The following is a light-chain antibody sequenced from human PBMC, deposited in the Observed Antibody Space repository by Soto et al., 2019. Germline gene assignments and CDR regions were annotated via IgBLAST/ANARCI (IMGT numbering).Light chain of an antibody. V-gene: IGLV2-14*01. CDR2: DVS. J-gene: IGLJ2*01. CDR1: SSDVGGHNY. Sequence: QSALTQPASVSGSPGQSITISCTGTSSDVGGHNYVSWYQQHPGKAPKVMIYDVSNRPSGVSNRFSGSKSGNTASLTISGRQAEDEADYYCSSYTASSTLKVFGGGTKLTVL. CDR3: SSYTASSTLKV.